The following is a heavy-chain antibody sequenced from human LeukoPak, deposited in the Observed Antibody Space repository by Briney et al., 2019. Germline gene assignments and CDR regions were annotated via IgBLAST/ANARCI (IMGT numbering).Heavy chain of an antibody. V-gene: IGHV1-69*13. CDR1: GGTFSSYA. J-gene: IGHJ4*02. Sequence: SVKVSCKASGGTFSSYAISWVRQAPGHGLEWMGGIIPIFGTANYAQKFQGRVTITADESTSTAYMELSSLRSEDTAVYYCARGYYDSSGLWSLDYWGQGTLVTVSS. D-gene: IGHD3-22*01. CDR3: ARGYYDSSGLWSLDY. CDR2: IIPIFGTA.